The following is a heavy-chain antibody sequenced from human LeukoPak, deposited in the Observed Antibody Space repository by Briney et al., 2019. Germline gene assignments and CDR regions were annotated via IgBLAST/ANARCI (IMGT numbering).Heavy chain of an antibody. CDR3: ARGKSGYSP. CDR2: INPYTGAA. D-gene: IGHD3-22*01. CDR1: GYTFTENY. V-gene: IGHV1-2*02. J-gene: IGHJ4*02. Sequence: ASVKVSCKASGYTFTENYIHWVRQAPGQGLEWMGLINPYTGAANYTQNFQGRVTMTRDASVSTAYMHLSGLRSDDTAVYYCARGKSGYSPWGQGTPVTVSS.